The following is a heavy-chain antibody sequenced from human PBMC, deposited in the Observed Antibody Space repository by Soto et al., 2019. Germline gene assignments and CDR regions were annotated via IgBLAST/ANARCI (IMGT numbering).Heavy chain of an antibody. CDR2: ISYAGSHT. J-gene: IGHJ4*02. CDR3: ARGKDYDIFTGYYTLDF. V-gene: IGHV3-30-3*01. Sequence: QEQLVESGGGVVRPGRSLRVSCEGSGFSFSSYALHWVRQAPGKGLEWVAVISYAGSHTEYADSVKGRFTISRDNSKNTLFLQKNSLRNEDTAIYYCARGKDYDIFTGYYTLDFWGQGTLVTVSS. D-gene: IGHD3-9*01. CDR1: GFSFSSYA.